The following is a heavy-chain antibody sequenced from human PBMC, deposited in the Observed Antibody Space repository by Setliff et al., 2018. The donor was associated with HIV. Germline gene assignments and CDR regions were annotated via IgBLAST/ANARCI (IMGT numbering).Heavy chain of an antibody. CDR1: GGTFNTFG. D-gene: IGHD5-12*01. CDR2: IIPITRIP. V-gene: IGHV1-69*10. Sequence: ASVKVSCKASGGTFNTFGMNWVRQAPGQGLAWMGGIIPITRIPNYAQKFQDRVTITADESASTVYMEISSLTSEDTALYYCARGPLYGYDRGYFDYWGQGTLVTVSS. CDR3: ARGPLYGYDRGYFDY. J-gene: IGHJ4*02.